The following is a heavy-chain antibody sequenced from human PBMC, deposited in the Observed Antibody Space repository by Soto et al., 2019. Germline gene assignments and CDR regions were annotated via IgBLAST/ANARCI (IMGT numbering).Heavy chain of an antibody. J-gene: IGHJ3*02. D-gene: IGHD3-9*01. CDR1: GFMFSGFG. V-gene: IGHV3-30*18. CDR3: ANPSGYYFGLGSHDEASDM. Sequence: QVQLVESGGGVVQPGRSLRLSCAASGFMFSGFGMHWVRQAPGKGLQWVAGISKDGSKKYYADSVKGRFTISRDNSKKTLYLQMNSLRAEDKAVYYCANPSGYYFGLGSHDEASDMWGQGTVVTVFS. CDR2: ISKDGSKK.